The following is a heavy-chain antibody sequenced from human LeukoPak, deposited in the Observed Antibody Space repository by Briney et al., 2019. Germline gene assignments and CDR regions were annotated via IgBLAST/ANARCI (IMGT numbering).Heavy chain of an antibody. CDR3: AKRVDYGSSWYYFDY. V-gene: IGHV3-30*18. J-gene: IGHJ4*02. CDR1: GFTFSAYG. CDR2: ISYDGNTK. D-gene: IGHD6-13*01. Sequence: GGPLRLSCAASGFTFSAYGMHWVRQAPGKGLEWVAVISYDGNTKYYADSVKGRFTISRDNSKDTLYLQMNSLRAEDRAVYYCAKRVDYGSSWYYFDYWGQGTLVTVSS.